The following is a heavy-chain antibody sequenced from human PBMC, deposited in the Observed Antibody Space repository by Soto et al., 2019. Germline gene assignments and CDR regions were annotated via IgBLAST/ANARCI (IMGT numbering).Heavy chain of an antibody. CDR2: TFYRSNWNY. CDR1: GDSVSSNVAA. CDR3: ARVSHPGRGHDS. V-gene: IGHV6-1*01. J-gene: IGHJ4*02. Sequence: PSQTLSLTCAISGDSVSSNVAAWTWIRQSPSRGLEWLGRTFYRSNWNYNYAVSVTGRMTINPDTSRNQFSLQLNSVTPEDTAVYYCARVSHPGRGHDSWGQGTLVTVSS. D-gene: IGHD3-10*01.